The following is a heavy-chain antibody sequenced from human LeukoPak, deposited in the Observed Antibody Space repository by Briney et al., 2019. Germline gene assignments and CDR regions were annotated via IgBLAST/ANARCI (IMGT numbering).Heavy chain of an antibody. D-gene: IGHD5-24*01. J-gene: IGHJ4*02. CDR1: GFTFSSYG. V-gene: IGHV3-30*18. Sequence: GRSLRLSCAASGFTFSSYGMHWVRQAPGKGLEWVAVISYDGSNKYYADSVKGRFTISRGNSKNTLYLQMNSLRAEDTAVYYCAKDLNGYNEVYWGQGTLVTVSS. CDR2: ISYDGSNK. CDR3: AKDLNGYNEVY.